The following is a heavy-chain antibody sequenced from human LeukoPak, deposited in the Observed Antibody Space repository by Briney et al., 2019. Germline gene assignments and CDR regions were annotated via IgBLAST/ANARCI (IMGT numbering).Heavy chain of an antibody. V-gene: IGHV1-2*02. CDR1: GYTFTGYY. J-gene: IGHJ4*02. CDR3: ARGFGGSYFTDY. Sequence: ASVKVSCKASGYTFTGYYMHWVRQAPGQGLEWMGWINPNSGDTNYAQNFQGRVTMTRDTSISTAYMELSRLRSDDTAVYYCARGFGGSYFTDYWGQGTLVTASS. CDR2: INPNSGDT. D-gene: IGHD1-26*01.